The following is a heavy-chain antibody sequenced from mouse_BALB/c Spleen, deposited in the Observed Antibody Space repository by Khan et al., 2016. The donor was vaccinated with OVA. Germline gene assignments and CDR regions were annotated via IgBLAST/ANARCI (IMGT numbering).Heavy chain of an antibody. Sequence: QVQLQQSGSELVKPGVSLKMSCKASGYTFTDYVINWVKQRPGQGLEWIGQIYPGDDSTYFNEKFKGKATLTADKSSNSAYMQLSSLTSEDSAVYFCARSGYGSFVYWGQGTTLTVSS. J-gene: IGHJ2*01. CDR3: ARSGYGSFVY. CDR1: GYTFTDYV. D-gene: IGHD1-1*01. CDR2: IYPGDDST. V-gene: IGHV1-77*01.